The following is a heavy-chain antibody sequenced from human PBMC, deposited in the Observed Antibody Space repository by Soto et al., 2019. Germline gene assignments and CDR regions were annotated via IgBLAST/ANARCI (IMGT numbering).Heavy chain of an antibody. D-gene: IGHD4-17*01. Sequence: QSQTLSLTCAISGDSVSSNSAAWNWIRQSPSRGLEWLGRTYYRSKWYNDYAVSVKSRITINPDTSKNQFSLQLNSVTPEDTAVYYCARDLGTTVTRYYYYYGMDVWGQGTTVTVSS. CDR2: TYYRSKWYN. V-gene: IGHV6-1*01. CDR3: ARDLGTTVTRYYYYYGMDV. CDR1: GDSVSSNSAA. J-gene: IGHJ6*02.